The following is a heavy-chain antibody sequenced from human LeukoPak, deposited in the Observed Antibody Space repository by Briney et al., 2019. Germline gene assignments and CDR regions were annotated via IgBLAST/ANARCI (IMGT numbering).Heavy chain of an antibody. CDR1: GDSITRYY. CDR3: ARLLPDLRYDTSGRYTRSFDV. V-gene: IGHV4-59*08. J-gene: IGHJ3*01. D-gene: IGHD3-22*01. Sequence: SETLSLTCSVSGDSITRYYWTWVRQPPGKGLEWIGYSYYRGSSNYHPSLRSRATISVDPSKTQFSLHLNSVTVADTAVYYCARLLPDLRYDTSGRYTRSFDVWGLGTLVTVSS. CDR2: SYYRGSS.